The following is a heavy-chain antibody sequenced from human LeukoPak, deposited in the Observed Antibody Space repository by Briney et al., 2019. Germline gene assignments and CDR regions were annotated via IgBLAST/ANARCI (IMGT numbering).Heavy chain of an antibody. J-gene: IGHJ4*02. Sequence: ASVKVSCKSSGYDFKTYAVSWARQAPGQGLEWMGWISGYNGETEYAPNFRDRVTMTTDTSTSTAYIEMRSLSLDDTAVYFCARGGGQTSTWRSFDLWGQGTLVIVSS. CDR3: ARGGGQTSTWRSFDL. CDR1: GYDFKTYA. V-gene: IGHV1-18*01. D-gene: IGHD6-13*01. CDR2: ISGYNGET.